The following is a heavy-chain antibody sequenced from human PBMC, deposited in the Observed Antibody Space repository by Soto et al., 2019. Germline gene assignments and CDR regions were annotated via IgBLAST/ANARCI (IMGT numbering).Heavy chain of an antibody. CDR3: ATVILTGGDFNY. V-gene: IGHV1-24*01. Sequence: QVQLVQSGAEVKKPGASVKVSCKVSGYTLTELSMHWVRQAPGKGLEWMGGFDPEDGETIYAQKFQGRVTMTEDTSTETANMALSSLRCKDTAVYYCATVILTGGDFNYWGQGTLVTVSS. CDR1: GYTLTELS. D-gene: IGHD3-10*01. CDR2: FDPEDGET. J-gene: IGHJ4*02.